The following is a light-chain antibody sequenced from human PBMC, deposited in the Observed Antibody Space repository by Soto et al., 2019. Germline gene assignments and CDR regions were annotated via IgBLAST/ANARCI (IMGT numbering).Light chain of an antibody. Sequence: EIVLTQSPATLSLSPGERATLSCRASQGVNNYLAWYQQKSGQAPRLLIYDASNRATGIPARFSGSGSGTDFTLTISSLEPEDFAVYYCQHRSGFTFGPGTKVDIK. CDR1: QGVNNY. CDR3: QHRSGFT. CDR2: DAS. J-gene: IGKJ3*01. V-gene: IGKV3-11*01.